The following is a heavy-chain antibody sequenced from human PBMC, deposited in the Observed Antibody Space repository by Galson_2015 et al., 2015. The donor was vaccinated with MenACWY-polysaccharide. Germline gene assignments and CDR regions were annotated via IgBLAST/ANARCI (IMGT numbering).Heavy chain of an antibody. D-gene: IGHD5-12*01. CDR1: GFTFSTYW. J-gene: IGHJ4*02. CDR2: IKSDGSST. V-gene: IGHV3-74*01. Sequence: SLRLSCAASGFTFSTYWMHWVRQAPGKGLVWVSRIKSDGSSTSYADSDKGRYSISIDNAKNTLYLQMNSLKAEDTAVYYCARGYSGYDWGQGTLVTVSS. CDR3: ARGYSGYD.